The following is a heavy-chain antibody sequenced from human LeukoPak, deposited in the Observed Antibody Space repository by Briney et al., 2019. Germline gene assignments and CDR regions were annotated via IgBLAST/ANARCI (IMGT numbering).Heavy chain of an antibody. D-gene: IGHD6-13*01. J-gene: IGHJ4*02. CDR3: ARLRSAAGSGPSDY. V-gene: IGHV4-39*01. CDR2: IYYSGST. Sequence: SETLSLTCTVSGGSISSSSYYWGWIRQPPGKGLEWIGSIYYSGSTYYNPSLKSRVTVSVDTSKNQFSLKLSSVTAADTAVYYCARLRSAAGSGPSDYWGQGTLVTVSS. CDR1: GGSISSSSYY.